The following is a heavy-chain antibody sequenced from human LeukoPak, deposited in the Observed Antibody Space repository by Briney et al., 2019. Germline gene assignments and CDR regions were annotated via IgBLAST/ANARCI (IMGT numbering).Heavy chain of an antibody. CDR3: ARFRDGYTNSFDY. D-gene: IGHD5-24*01. CDR2: INHSGST. V-gene: IGHV4-34*01. J-gene: IGHJ4*02. CDR1: GGSFSGYY. Sequence: SETLSLTCAVYGGSFSGYYWSWIRQPPGKGLEWIGEINHSGSTNYNPSLKSRVTISVDTSKNQFSLKLSSVTVADTAVYYCARFRDGYTNSFDYWGQGTLVTVSS.